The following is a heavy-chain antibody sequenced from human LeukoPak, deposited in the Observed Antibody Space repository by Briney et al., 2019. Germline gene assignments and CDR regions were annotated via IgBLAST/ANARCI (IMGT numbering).Heavy chain of an antibody. D-gene: IGHD1-26*01. Sequence: GGSLRLSCEASGFTLSSYWMSWVGQAPGKGLEWVANMKQDGSEIYYVGSVRGRFTISRDNAKNSLYLQMNSLRAEDTAVYYCARRGSYSLFDYWGPGALVTVSS. V-gene: IGHV3-7*01. CDR3: ARRGSYSLFDY. J-gene: IGHJ4*02. CDR1: GFTLSSYW. CDR2: MKQDGSEI.